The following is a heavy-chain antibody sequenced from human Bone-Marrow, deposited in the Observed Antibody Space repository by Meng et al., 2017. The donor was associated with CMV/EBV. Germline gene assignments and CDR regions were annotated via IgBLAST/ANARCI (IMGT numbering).Heavy chain of an antibody. CDR1: GGSFSGYY. J-gene: IGHJ4*01. D-gene: IGHD6-19*01. CDR2: INHSGST. CDR3: ARDYPLAVAGTMIDY. Sequence: SQTLSLTCAVYGGSFSGYYWSWIRQPPGKGLEWIGEINHSGSTNYNPSLKSRVTISVDTSKNQFSLKLSSVTAADTAVYYCARDYPLAVAGTMIDYWGQGTLVTVSS. V-gene: IGHV4-34*01.